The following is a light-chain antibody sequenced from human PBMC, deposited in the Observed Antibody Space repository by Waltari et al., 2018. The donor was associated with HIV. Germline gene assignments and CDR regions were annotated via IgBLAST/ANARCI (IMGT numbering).Light chain of an antibody. CDR3: SSYATGNTYV. Sequence: QSALTQHASVSGSPGQSITISCTGTNSDLGKYNLVSRYQQHPGKVPKVLIFEVTPRPSGISHRFSGSKSDNTASLTISGLQAEDEADYYCSSYATGNTYVFGTGTSVTVL. CDR2: EVT. CDR1: NSDLGKYNL. J-gene: IGLJ1*01. V-gene: IGLV2-23*02.